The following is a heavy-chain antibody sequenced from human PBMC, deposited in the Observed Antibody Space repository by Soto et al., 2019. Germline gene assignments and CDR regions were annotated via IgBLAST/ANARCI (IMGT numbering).Heavy chain of an antibody. CDR1: GFTLNSHA. Sequence: EVQLLESGGGLVQPGGSLRLSCAASGFTLNSHAMSWVRQAPGKGLEWVSVISGSGGSTYYADSVKGRFTISRDNSKNTLYLQMNSLRAEDTAVYYCAKDLSYSSSWFSPIFDYWGQGTLVTVSS. CDR2: ISGSGGST. V-gene: IGHV3-23*01. D-gene: IGHD6-13*01. J-gene: IGHJ4*02. CDR3: AKDLSYSSSWFSPIFDY.